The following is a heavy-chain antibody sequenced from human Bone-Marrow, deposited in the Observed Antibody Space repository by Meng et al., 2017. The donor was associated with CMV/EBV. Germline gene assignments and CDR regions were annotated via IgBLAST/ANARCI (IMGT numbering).Heavy chain of an antibody. D-gene: IGHD2-15*01. CDR1: GYTFTSYD. Sequence: ASVKVSCKASGYTFTSYDINWVRQATGQGLEWMGWMNPNSGNTGYAQKFQGRVTITRNTSISTAYMELSSLKSDDTAVYYCARDADRLLQSLFFEHWGQGTLVTVSS. V-gene: IGHV1-8*03. J-gene: IGHJ4*02. CDR3: ARDADRLLQSLFFEH. CDR2: MNPNSGNT.